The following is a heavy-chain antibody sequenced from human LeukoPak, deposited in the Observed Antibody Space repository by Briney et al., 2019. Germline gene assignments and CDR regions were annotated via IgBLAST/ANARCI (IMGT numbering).Heavy chain of an antibody. V-gene: IGHV3-30*03. J-gene: IGHJ4*02. CDR2: ISFDGSSK. D-gene: IGHD3-10*01. Sequence: GGSLRLSCAASGFTLRSYGIHWVRQAPGKGLDWVAVISFDGSSKYYADSVKGRFTISRDNAKNSLYLQMNSLRAEDTAVYYCAREGESYPDLDYWGQGTLVTVSS. CDR3: AREGESYPDLDY. CDR1: GFTLRSYG.